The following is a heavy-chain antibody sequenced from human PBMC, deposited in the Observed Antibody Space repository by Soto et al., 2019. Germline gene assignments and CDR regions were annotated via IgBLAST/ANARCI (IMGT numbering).Heavy chain of an antibody. CDR1: GFTFSNSA. CDR2: LTGSGATT. J-gene: IGHJ6*03. D-gene: IGHD3-3*01. Sequence: EVQLLESGGGLVQPRGSLRLSCAASGFTFSNSAMNWVRQAPGKGLEWVSGLTGSGATTYYADSVKGRFTISRDNSKNTLFLQMNSLRADDTDVYYCARGKIFGVVAGFLDVWGKGTTVTVSS. CDR3: ARGKIFGVVAGFLDV. V-gene: IGHV3-23*01.